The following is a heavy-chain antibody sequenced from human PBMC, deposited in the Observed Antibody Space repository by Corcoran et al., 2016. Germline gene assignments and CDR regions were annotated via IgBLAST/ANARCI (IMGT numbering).Heavy chain of an antibody. CDR1: GDSVSSNSAT. V-gene: IGHV6-1*01. J-gene: IGHJ5*01. CDR2: KYYRSKWYN. CDR3: ARVPPWALSAFDS. D-gene: IGHD1-26*01. Sequence: QVQLQQSGPGLVKPSQTLSLTCVISGDSVSSNSATWNWIRQSPSRGLEWLGRKYYRSKWYNEYAVSMKGRITISPDTSKNQFSLQLNSVTPEDTAVYYCARVPPWALSAFDSWCHGTLVTVSS.